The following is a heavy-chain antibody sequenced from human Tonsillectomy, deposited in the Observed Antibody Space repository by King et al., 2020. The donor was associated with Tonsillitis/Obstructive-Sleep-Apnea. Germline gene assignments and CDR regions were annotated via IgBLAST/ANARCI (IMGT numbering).Heavy chain of an antibody. CDR3: VHTASIAVAGTLDY. V-gene: IGHV2-5*02. CDR2: IYWDDDK. Sequence: VTLKESGPTLVKPTQTLTLTCTFSGFSLSTSGVGVGWIRQPPGQALEWLALIYWDDDKRYSPSLKSRLTITKDTSKNQVVLTMTNMDPVDTATYYCVHTASIAVAGTLDYWGQGTLVTVSS. CDR1: GFSLSTSGVG. J-gene: IGHJ4*02. D-gene: IGHD6-19*01.